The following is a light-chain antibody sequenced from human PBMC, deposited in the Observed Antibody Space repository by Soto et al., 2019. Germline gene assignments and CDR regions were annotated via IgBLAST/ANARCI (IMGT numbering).Light chain of an antibody. CDR3: QQYGSSPPVT. J-gene: IGKJ5*01. CDR2: GAS. V-gene: IGKV3-20*01. Sequence: EIVLTKSPGTLSLSPGERDTLSCRASQSVSSSYLAWYQQKPGQAPRLLIYGASSRATGIPDRFSGSGSGTDFTLNISRLEPEDFAVYYCQQYGSSPPVTFGKGTRVQLK. CDR1: QSVSSSY.